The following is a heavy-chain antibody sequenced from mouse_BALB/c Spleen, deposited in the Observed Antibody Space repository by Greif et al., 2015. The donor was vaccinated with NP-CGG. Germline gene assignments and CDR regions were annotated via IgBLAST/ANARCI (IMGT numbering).Heavy chain of an antibody. V-gene: IGHV14-3*02. D-gene: IGHD2-1*01. Sequence: EVQLQQSGAELVKPGASVKLSCTASGFNIKDTYMHWVKQRPEQGLEWIGRIDPANGNTKYDPKFQGKATITADTSSNTAYLQLSSLTSEDTAVYYCARCYGNGILYAMDYWGQGTSVTVSS. CDR3: ARCYGNGILYAMDY. J-gene: IGHJ4*01. CDR1: GFNIKDTY. CDR2: IDPANGNT.